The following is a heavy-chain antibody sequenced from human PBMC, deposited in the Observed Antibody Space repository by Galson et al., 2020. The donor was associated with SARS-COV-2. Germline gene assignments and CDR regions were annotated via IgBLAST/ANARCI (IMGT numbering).Heavy chain of an antibody. CDR3: AKGGGSYYLYYFDY. J-gene: IGHJ4*02. V-gene: IGHV3-30*18. Sequence: GGSLRLSCAASGFTFSSYGMHWVRQAPGKGLEWVAVISYDGSNKYYADSVKGRFTISRDNSKNTLYLKMNSLRAEDTAVYYCAKGGGSYYLYYFDYWGQGTLVTVSS. CDR1: GFTFSSYG. D-gene: IGHD1-26*01. CDR2: ISYDGSNK.